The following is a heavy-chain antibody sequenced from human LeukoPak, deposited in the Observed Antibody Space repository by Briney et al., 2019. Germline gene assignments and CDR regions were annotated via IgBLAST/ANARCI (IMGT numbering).Heavy chain of an antibody. CDR3: AKEIAAAGTGY. CDR1: GFTVSSNY. Sequence: GGSLRLSCAASGFTVSSNYMSWVRQAPGKGLEWVSIIYGGGKTYYADSVKGRFTISRDNSKNTLYLQMNSLRAEDTAVYYCAKEIAAAGTGYWGQGTLVTVSS. CDR2: IYGGGKT. J-gene: IGHJ4*02. D-gene: IGHD6-13*01. V-gene: IGHV3-53*01.